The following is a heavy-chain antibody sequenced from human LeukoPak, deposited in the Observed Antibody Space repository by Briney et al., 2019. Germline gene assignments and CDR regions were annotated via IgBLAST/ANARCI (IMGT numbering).Heavy chain of an antibody. J-gene: IGHJ4*02. V-gene: IGHV3-48*01. CDR3: ARESSTAILGYFDY. CDR1: GFTFSTYA. CDR2: ISSSSNSI. D-gene: IGHD2-21*02. Sequence: GGSLRLSCAASGFTFSTYAMNLDRQAPGKGLEYVAYISSSSNSIYYADSVKGRFTISRDNAKNSLYLQMNSLRVEDTAVYYCARESSTAILGYFDYWGQGILVTVSS.